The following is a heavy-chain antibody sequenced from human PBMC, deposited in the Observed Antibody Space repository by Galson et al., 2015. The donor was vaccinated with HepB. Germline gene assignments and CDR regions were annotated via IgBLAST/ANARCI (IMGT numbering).Heavy chain of an antibody. J-gene: IGHJ3*02. CDR1: GGSISSYY. D-gene: IGHD5-18*01. CDR3: ARGGYSYGLSAFDI. V-gene: IGHV4-59*01. Sequence: TLSLTCTVSGGSISSYYWSWIRQPPGKGLEWIGYIYYSGSTNYNPSLKSRVTISVDTSKNQFSLKLSSVTAADTAVYYCARGGYSYGLSAFDIWGQGTMVTVSS. CDR2: IYYSGST.